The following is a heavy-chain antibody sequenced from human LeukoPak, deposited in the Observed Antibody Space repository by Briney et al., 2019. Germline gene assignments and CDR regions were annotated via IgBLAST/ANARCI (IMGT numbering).Heavy chain of an antibody. Sequence: PGGSLRLSCAASGFSVSSNYMSWVRQAPGKGLEWVSLIYSGGLTFYADSVKGRFTISRDNSKNTLYLQMNSLRAEDTAVYYCARVAGGNYAWWFDPWGQGTLVTVSS. D-gene: IGHD1-26*01. CDR2: IYSGGLT. V-gene: IGHV3-53*01. CDR1: GFSVSSNY. J-gene: IGHJ5*02. CDR3: ARVAGGNYAWWFDP.